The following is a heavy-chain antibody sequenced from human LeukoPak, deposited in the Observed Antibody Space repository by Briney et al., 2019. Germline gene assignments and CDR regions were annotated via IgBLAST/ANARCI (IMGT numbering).Heavy chain of an antibody. CDR1: GFSFSSYA. Sequence: GSLRLSCAASGFSFSSYAMSWVRQAPGKGLEWVSAISGSGGSTYYADSVKGRFTISRDNSKNTLYLQMNSLRAEDTAVYYCAKKCGGSYFHYFYYWGQGTLVTVSS. V-gene: IGHV3-23*01. CDR2: ISGSGGST. D-gene: IGHD1-26*01. CDR3: AKKCGGSYFHYFYY. J-gene: IGHJ4*02.